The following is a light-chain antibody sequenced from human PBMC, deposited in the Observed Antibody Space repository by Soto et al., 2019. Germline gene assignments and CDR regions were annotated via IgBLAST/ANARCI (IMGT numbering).Light chain of an antibody. V-gene: IGKV1-5*03. CDR3: QQYYHSPT. Sequence: DIQMTQSTSNLSASVGDRVTITCRASQSARNWLAWYQQKPGKAPNLLIYETSALASGVPSRFSGSGSGTEFTLTISGLQPDDFASYYCQQYYHSPTFGQGTKVEIK. CDR1: QSARNW. J-gene: IGKJ1*01. CDR2: ETS.